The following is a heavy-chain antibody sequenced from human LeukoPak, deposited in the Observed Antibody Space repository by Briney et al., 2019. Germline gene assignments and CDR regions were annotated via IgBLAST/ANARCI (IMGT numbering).Heavy chain of an antibody. Sequence: GGSLRLSCAASGFTFSTYWMSWVRQAPGKGPEWVAIIKQDGTEKYYVDSVKGRFTISRDNAENSLCLQMNSLRAEDTAVYYCAGGVGASHFDYWGQGTLVTVSS. CDR1: GFTFSTYW. CDR2: IKQDGTEK. CDR3: AGGVGASHFDY. V-gene: IGHV3-7*04. J-gene: IGHJ4*02. D-gene: IGHD1-26*01.